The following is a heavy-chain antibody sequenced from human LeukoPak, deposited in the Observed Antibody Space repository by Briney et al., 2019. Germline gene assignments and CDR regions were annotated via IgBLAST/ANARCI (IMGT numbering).Heavy chain of an antibody. J-gene: IGHJ4*02. CDR1: RFTFSSYK. Sequence: PGGSLRLSRAASRFTFSSYKVNWVRQAPGKGLEWVSSISSSSSYIYYADSVKGRFTISRDNARNSLYPQMNSLRAEDTAVYYCARESGSGEFDYWGQGTLVTVSS. CDR3: ARESGSGEFDY. D-gene: IGHD2-15*01. CDR2: ISSSSSYI. V-gene: IGHV3-21*01.